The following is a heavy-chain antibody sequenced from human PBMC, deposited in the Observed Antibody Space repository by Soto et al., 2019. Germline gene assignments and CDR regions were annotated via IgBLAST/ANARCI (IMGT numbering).Heavy chain of an antibody. Sequence: QVQLVQSGAEVKRPGASVTVSCESSGYIFNNFYMHWVRQAPGQGLEYLGWVNPNTGCTKYAQKFQGRVTMTRETLLLRWLTSDDTAGYYCARSVLTIGARRDYWGQGTLVTVSS. CDR2: VNPNTGCT. V-gene: IGHV1-2*02. CDR3: ARSVLTIGARRDY. J-gene: IGHJ4*02. CDR1: GYIFNNFY. D-gene: IGHD6-6*01.